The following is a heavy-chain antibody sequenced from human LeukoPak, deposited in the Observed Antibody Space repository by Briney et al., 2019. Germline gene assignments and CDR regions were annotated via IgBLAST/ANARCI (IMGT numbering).Heavy chain of an antibody. D-gene: IGHD5-24*01. CDR2: IYTSGST. Sequence: SETLSLTCTVSGGSISSYYWSWIRQPAGKGLEWIGRIYTSGSTNYNPSLKSRVTMSVDTSKNQFSLKLSSVTAADTAVYYCARNRGKFGYNLSRYYFDYWGQGTLVTVSS. J-gene: IGHJ4*02. CDR1: GGSISSYY. V-gene: IGHV4-4*07. CDR3: ARNRGKFGYNLSRYYFDY.